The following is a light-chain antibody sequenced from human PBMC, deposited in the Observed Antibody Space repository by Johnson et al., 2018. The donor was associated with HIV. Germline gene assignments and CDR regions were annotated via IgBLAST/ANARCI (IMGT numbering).Light chain of an antibody. J-gene: IGLJ1*01. Sequence: QSVLTQPPSVSAAPGQKVTISCSGSSSNIGRNYVSWYQQLPGTAPKLLIFDNNKRPSGIPDRFSASTSGTSATLGITGLQTGDEADYYCGTWDSSLSAYVFGTGTKVTVL. CDR2: DNN. CDR3: GTWDSSLSAYV. CDR1: SSNIGRNY. V-gene: IGLV1-51*01.